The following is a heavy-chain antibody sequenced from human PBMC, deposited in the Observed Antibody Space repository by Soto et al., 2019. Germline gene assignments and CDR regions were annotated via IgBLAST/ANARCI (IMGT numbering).Heavy chain of an antibody. Sequence: GGSLRLSCAASGFTFSSYGMHWVRQAPGKGLEWVAVISYDGSNKYYADSVKGRFTISRDNSKNTLYLQMNSLRAEDTAVYYCAKDREYSYGYYFDYWGQGTLVTVSS. V-gene: IGHV3-30*18. CDR3: AKDREYSYGYYFDY. CDR1: GFTFSSYG. J-gene: IGHJ4*02. D-gene: IGHD5-18*01. CDR2: ISYDGSNK.